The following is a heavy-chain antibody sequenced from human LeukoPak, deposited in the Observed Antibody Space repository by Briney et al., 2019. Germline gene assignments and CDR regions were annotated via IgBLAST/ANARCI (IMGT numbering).Heavy chain of an antibody. CDR2: ISSSTGTFI. D-gene: IGHD5-12*01. CDR1: GFTFSNYE. V-gene: IGHV3-48*03. J-gene: IGHJ4*02. CDR3: ARTLSGYDSDFDC. Sequence: GGSLRLSCAASGFTFSNYEMNSVRQAPGKGLEWVAYISSSTGTFIYYADSVKGRFTISRDNAKNSLYLQMSSLRAEDTALYYCARTLSGYDSDFDCWGRGALVTVSS.